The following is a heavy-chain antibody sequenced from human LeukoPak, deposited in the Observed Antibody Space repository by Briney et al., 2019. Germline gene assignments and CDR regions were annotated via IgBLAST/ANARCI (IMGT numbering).Heavy chain of an antibody. Sequence: PSETLSLTCTVSGGSISSSSYYWGWIRQPPGKGMEWIGSIYYSGSTYYNPSLKSRVAISVDTSKNQFSLKLSSVTAADTAVYYCARRRYETHPIDYWGQGTLVTVSS. CDR3: ARRRYETHPIDY. V-gene: IGHV4-39*01. D-gene: IGHD1-1*01. CDR1: GGSISSSSYY. J-gene: IGHJ4*02. CDR2: IYYSGST.